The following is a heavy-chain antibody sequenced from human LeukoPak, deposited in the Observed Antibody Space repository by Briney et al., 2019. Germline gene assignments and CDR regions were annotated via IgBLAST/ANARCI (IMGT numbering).Heavy chain of an antibody. J-gene: IGHJ5*02. D-gene: IGHD1-1*01. V-gene: IGHV3-30-3*01. CDR2: VSNDGTND. CDR3: TRDALRPSGIYRFDP. Sequence: PGGSLRLSCDASGFTFSVYSMHWVRQAPDKGLQWVAVVSNDGTNDYYAESVKGRFIVSRDNSKNTLYLQMNTLRVEDTAMYYCTRDALRPSGIYRFDPWGQGTLVTVSS. CDR1: GFTFSVYS.